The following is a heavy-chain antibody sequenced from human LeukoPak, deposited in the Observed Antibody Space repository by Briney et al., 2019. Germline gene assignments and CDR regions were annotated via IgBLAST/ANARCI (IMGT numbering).Heavy chain of an antibody. CDR1: GGSISSSSYY. D-gene: IGHD4-17*01. CDR2: IYYSGST. J-gene: IGHJ3*02. V-gene: IGHV4-39*07. Sequence: PSETLSLTCTVSGGSISSSSYYWGWLRQPPGKGLEWIGSIYYSGSTYYNPSLKSRVTISVDTSKNQFSLKLSSVTAADTAVYYCARDGEVGTVFGAFDIWGQGTMVTVSS. CDR3: ARDGEVGTVFGAFDI.